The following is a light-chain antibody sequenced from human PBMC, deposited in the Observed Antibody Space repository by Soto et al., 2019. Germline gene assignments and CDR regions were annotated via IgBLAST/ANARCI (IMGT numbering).Light chain of an antibody. J-gene: IGLJ2*01. CDR2: EGS. CDR1: SSDVGSYNL. V-gene: IGLV2-14*02. CDR3: ATWDDSLDGVV. Sequence: QSALTQPASVSGSPGQSITISCTGTSSDVGSYNLVSWYQQHPGKAPKLMIYEGSKRPSGVRDRFSGSKFGTSASLAISGLQSEDEADYYCATWDDSLDGVVFGGGTKLTVL.